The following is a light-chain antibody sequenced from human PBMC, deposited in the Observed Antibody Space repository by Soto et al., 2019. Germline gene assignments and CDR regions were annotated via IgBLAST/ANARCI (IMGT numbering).Light chain of an antibody. CDR2: GVS. J-gene: IGKJ1*01. V-gene: IGKV3-20*01. Sequence: EFVLTQSPGTLSLSPGERATLSCRASQSISSSFIAWYQQKPGQAPRLLMYGVSTRATGIPDRFSGSGSGTDFTLTISRLEPEDFAVYYCQQYVNWRTFGQGTKVDIK. CDR1: QSISSSF. CDR3: QQYVNWRT.